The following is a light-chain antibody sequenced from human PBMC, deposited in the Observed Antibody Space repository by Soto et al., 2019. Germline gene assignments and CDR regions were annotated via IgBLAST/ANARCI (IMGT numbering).Light chain of an antibody. CDR3: SSYTSSSLLV. Sequence: QSALTQPASVSGSPGQSITISCTGTSSDVGGYNSVSWYQQLPGKAPKLMIYDVSRRPSGVSDRFSGSKSGNTAALTVSGLQAEDEADYYCSSYTSSSLLVFGGGTQLTVL. CDR2: DVS. J-gene: IGLJ2*01. V-gene: IGLV2-14*01. CDR1: SSDVGGYNS.